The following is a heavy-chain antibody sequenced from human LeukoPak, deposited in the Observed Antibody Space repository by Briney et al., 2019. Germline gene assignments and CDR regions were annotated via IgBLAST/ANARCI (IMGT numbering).Heavy chain of an antibody. V-gene: IGHV4-59*08. J-gene: IGHJ4*02. CDR1: GGSISSYY. D-gene: IGHD6-19*01. CDR3: ASIQGAVAPFDY. Sequence: SETLSLTCTVSGGSISSYYWSWIRQPPGKELEWIGYIYYSGSTNYNPSLKSRVTISVDTSKNQFSLKLSSVTAADTAVYYCASIQGAVAPFDYWGQGTLVTVSS. CDR2: IYYSGST.